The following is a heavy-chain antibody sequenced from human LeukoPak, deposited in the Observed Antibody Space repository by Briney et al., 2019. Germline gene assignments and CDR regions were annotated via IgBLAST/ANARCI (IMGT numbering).Heavy chain of an antibody. J-gene: IGHJ4*02. CDR2: MYESGRT. Sequence: SETLSLTCTVSGGSISSDQWSWIRQPPGKGLEWIGSMYESGRTYYNPSLKSRVAISVDTSKNQFSLKLSYVTAADTAVYYCVRDSSGYYPIFDYWGQGTLVTVSS. V-gene: IGHV4-59*08. D-gene: IGHD3-22*01. CDR3: VRDSSGYYPIFDY. CDR1: GGSISSDQ.